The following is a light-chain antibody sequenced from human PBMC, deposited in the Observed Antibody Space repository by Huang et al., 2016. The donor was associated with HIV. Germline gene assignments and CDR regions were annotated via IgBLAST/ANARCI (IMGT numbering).Light chain of an antibody. CDR1: QGISDW. V-gene: IGKV1D-12*01. Sequence: DIQMTQSPSSVSASVGDRVTITCRASQGISDWLAWYQQTPGEAPELLIYGASNLQSGGPSRFSGSGSGTDFTLTISSLQPEDFATYYCQQTNSFRPFTFGPGTRVDIK. CDR2: GAS. J-gene: IGKJ3*01. CDR3: QQTNSFRPFT.